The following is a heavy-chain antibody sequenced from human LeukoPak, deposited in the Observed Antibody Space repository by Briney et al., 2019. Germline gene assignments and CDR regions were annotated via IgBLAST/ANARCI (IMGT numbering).Heavy chain of an antibody. J-gene: IGHJ3*02. CDR3: ARDPLGADAFDI. V-gene: IGHV4-61*01. D-gene: IGHD1-26*01. Sequence: SETLSLTCTVSGGSISSSSYYWSWIRQPPGKGLEWIGYIYYSGSTNYNPSLKSRVTISVDTSKNQFSLKLSSVTAADTAVYYCARDPLGADAFDIWGQGTMVTVSS. CDR1: GGSISSSSYY. CDR2: IYYSGST.